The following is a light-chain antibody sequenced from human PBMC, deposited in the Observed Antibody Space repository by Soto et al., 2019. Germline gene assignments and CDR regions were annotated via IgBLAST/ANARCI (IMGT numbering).Light chain of an antibody. Sequence: EIVMTQSPATLSVSPGERATLSCRASQSVSSCLAWYQQKPGLPPRLLIYDASTRATGNPDRLRGSGSGTDFTLTISSLQSADFAVYYCQQYSNWPPLYTFGRGTKLEIK. CDR2: DAS. CDR1: QSVSSC. V-gene: IGKV3-15*01. CDR3: QQYSNWPPLYT. J-gene: IGKJ2*01.